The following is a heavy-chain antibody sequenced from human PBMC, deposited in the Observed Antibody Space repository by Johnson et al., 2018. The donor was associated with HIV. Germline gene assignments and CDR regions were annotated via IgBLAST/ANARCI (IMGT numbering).Heavy chain of an antibody. J-gene: IGHJ3*02. CDR3: AKGGVTTLDAFDI. V-gene: IGHV3-33*06. CDR1: GFTFSSYG. CDR2: IWYDGSNK. D-gene: IGHD4-17*01. Sequence: QVQLVESGGGVVRPGGSLRLSCAASGFTFSSYGMHWVRQAPGKGLEWVAVIWYDGSNKYYADSVKGRFTISRDNSKNTLYLQMNSLRAEDTAVYYCAKGGVTTLDAFDIWGQGTMVTVSS.